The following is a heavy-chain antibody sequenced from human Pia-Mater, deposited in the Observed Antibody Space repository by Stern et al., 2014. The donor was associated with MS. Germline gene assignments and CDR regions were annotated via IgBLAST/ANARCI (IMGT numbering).Heavy chain of an antibody. V-gene: IGHV3-30*18. CDR2: VSYDGSNK. D-gene: IGHD2/OR15-2a*01. J-gene: IGHJ5*02. CDR3: AKDRQYLTYFFDH. Sequence: QVQLVESGGGVVQPGRPLRLSCVASGFTHGSCAMHWVRQAPGKGLEWVAGVSYDGSNKYYADSVKGRFTISRDNSQNTLYMQMSSLRPEDTAVYYCAKDRQYLTYFFDHWGQGSLVTVSS. CDR1: GFTHGSCA.